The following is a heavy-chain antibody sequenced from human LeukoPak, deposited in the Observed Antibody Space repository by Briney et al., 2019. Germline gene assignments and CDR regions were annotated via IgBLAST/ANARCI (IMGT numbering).Heavy chain of an antibody. CDR3: AKTRYYDFWSGYYRDGAFDI. Sequence: SETLSLTCTVSGGPISSSSYYWGWIRQPPGKGLEWIGSIYYSGSTYYNPSLKSRVTISVDTSKNQFSLKLSSVTAADTAVYYCAKTRYYDFWSGYYRDGAFDIWGQGTMVTVSS. CDR2: IYYSGST. V-gene: IGHV4-39*01. J-gene: IGHJ3*02. D-gene: IGHD3-3*01. CDR1: GGPISSSSYY.